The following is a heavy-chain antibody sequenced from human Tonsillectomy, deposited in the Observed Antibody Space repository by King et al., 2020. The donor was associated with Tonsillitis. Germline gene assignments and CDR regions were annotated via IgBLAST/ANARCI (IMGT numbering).Heavy chain of an antibody. CDR3: ASDSFDYFYGMDV. V-gene: IGHV3-21*01. Sequence: QLVQSGGGLVKPGGSLRLSCAASGFTFSSYNMNWVRQAPGKGLEWVSSISSSSTYIYYADSVRGRFTISRDSAKNSLYLQMKSLGAEDTAVYYCASDSFDYFYGMDVWGQGTTVTVSS. CDR2: ISSSSTYI. J-gene: IGHJ6*02. CDR1: GFTFSSYN. D-gene: IGHD3-3*01.